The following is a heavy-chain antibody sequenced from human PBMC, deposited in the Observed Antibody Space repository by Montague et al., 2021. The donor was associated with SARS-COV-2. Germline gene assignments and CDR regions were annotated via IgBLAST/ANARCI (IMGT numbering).Heavy chain of an antibody. Sequence: SETLSLTCSVSGDSIRSSGYYWGWIRQPPGQGLEWIGPVYYSGSTNYNPSLKSRVTMPVDTSKNQFSLELRSVTAADTAVYYCARLGFVELWLNLGWFDPWGQGTLVTVSS. CDR3: ARLGFVELWLNLGWFDP. D-gene: IGHD3-16*02. CDR2: VYYSGST. CDR1: GDSIRSSGYY. J-gene: IGHJ5*02. V-gene: IGHV4-39*01.